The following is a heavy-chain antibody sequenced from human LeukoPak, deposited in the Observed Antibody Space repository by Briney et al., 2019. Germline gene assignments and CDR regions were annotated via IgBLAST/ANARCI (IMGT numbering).Heavy chain of an antibody. CDR3: AKDKGAVTGTFDY. D-gene: IGHD1-14*01. J-gene: IGHJ4*02. Sequence: GGSLRLSCAASGFTFSTYAMSWVRQAPGKGLEWVSGLTGGGGGTSYADSVKGTFTISRDNSKNTLYLQMNSLRAEDTAVYYCAKDKGAVTGTFDYWGQGTLVTVSS. CDR2: LTGGGGGT. CDR1: GFTFSTYA. V-gene: IGHV3-23*01.